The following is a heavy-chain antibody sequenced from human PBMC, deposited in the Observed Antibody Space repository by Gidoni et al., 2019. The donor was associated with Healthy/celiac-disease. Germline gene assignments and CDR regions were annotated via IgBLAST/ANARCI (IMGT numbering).Heavy chain of an antibody. Sequence: VQLQESGPGLVKPSETLSLTCTVSGGSISSYYWSWIRQPPGKGLEWIGYIYYSGSNNYNPSLKSRVTISVDTSKNQVSLKLSSVTAADTAVYYCARGYSSGWYNYWGQGTRVTVSS. CDR2: IYYSGSN. D-gene: IGHD6-19*01. J-gene: IGHJ4*02. CDR3: ARGYSSGWYNY. V-gene: IGHV4-59*01. CDR1: GGSISSYY.